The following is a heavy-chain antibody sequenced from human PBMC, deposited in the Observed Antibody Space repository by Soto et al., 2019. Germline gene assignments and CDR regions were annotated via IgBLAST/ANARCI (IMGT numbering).Heavy chain of an antibody. Sequence: GGSLRLSCAASGFTFSSYAMSWVRQAPGKGLEWVSAISGSGGSTYYADSVKGRFTISRDNSKDTLYLQMNSLRAEDTAVYYCARVGYYDGSGYNAFDIWGQGTMVTAS. V-gene: IGHV3-23*01. CDR3: ARVGYYDGSGYNAFDI. CDR1: GFTFSSYA. CDR2: ISGSGGST. D-gene: IGHD3-22*01. J-gene: IGHJ3*02.